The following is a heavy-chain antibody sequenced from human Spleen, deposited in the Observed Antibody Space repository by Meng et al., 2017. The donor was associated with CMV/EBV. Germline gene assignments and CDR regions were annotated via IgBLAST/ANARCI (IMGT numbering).Heavy chain of an antibody. CDR3: ARANWKSLDY. V-gene: IGHV3-7*03. CDR2: IKQDGSEK. D-gene: IGHD1-20*01. J-gene: IGHJ4*02. CDR1: GFMFSSYW. Sequence: GGSLRLSCAASGFMFSSYWMSWVRQAPGKGLEWVANIKQDGSEKYYVDSVKGRFTISRDNAKNSLYLQMNSLRAEDTALYYCARANWKSLDYWGQGTLVTVSS.